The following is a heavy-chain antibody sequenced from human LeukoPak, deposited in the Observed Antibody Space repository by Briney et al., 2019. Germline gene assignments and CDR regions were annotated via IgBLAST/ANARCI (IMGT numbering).Heavy chain of an antibody. CDR3: ARDSLGIDY. V-gene: IGHV4-61*01. Sequence: PSETLSLTCTVSGGSVNSGSYYWSWIRQPPGKGLEWIGYIYYSGSTNYNPSLKSRVTISVDTSKNQFSLKLSSVTAADTAVYYCARDSLGIDYWGQGTLVTVSS. D-gene: IGHD1-26*01. CDR1: GGSVNSGSYY. J-gene: IGHJ4*02. CDR2: IYYSGST.